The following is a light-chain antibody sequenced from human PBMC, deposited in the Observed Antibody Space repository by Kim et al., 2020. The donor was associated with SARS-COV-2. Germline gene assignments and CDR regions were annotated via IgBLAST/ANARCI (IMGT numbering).Light chain of an antibody. CDR1: QSVSSY. CDR3: QQRSNWPPFT. CDR2: DAS. Sequence: SPGERATLPCRARQSVSSYLAWYQQKPGQAPRLLIYDASNRATGIPARFSGSGSGTDFTLTISSLEPEDFAVYYCQQRSNWPPFTFGPGTKVDIK. J-gene: IGKJ3*01. V-gene: IGKV3-11*01.